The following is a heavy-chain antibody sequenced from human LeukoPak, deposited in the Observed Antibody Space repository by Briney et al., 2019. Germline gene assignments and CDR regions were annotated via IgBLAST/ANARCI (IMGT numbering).Heavy chain of an antibody. D-gene: IGHD5-12*01. Sequence: GGSLRLSCAASGFTFSSYSMNWVRQAPGKGLEWVANIKQDGSEKYYVDSVKGRFTISRDNAKNSMYLQINSLRAEDTAVYYCARDSAYNAFDIWGQGTMVTVSS. CDR3: ARDSAYNAFDI. CDR2: IKQDGSEK. V-gene: IGHV3-7*01. J-gene: IGHJ3*02. CDR1: GFTFSSYS.